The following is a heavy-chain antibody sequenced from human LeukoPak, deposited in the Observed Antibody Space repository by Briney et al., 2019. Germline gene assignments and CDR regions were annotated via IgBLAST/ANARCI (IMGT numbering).Heavy chain of an antibody. Sequence: PGGSLRLSCAASGLTFSSYSMNWVRRAPGKGLEWVSSISSSSSYIDYADSVKGRFTISRDNAKNSLYLQMNSLRAEDTAVYYCARDPENYDSSGYYYEPDYWGQGTLVTVSS. J-gene: IGHJ4*02. CDR3: ARDPENYDSSGYYYEPDY. V-gene: IGHV3-21*01. D-gene: IGHD3-22*01. CDR1: GLTFSSYS. CDR2: ISSSSSYI.